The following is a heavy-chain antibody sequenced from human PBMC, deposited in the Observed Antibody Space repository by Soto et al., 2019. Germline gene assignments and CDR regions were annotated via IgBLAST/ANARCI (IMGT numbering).Heavy chain of an antibody. CDR1: GFTFRNSG. Sequence: PGGSLRLSCEASGFTFRNSGMEWIRQAPGKGLEWVARIWYDGSSQYYADSVKGRFTISRDNSKNTLYLQMNSLRVEDTAVYYCAKIGSSSSVSLPLVLLDYWGQGALVTVSS. V-gene: IGHV3-33*06. CDR2: IWYDGSSQ. D-gene: IGHD6-6*01. J-gene: IGHJ4*02. CDR3: AKIGSSSSVSLPLVLLDY.